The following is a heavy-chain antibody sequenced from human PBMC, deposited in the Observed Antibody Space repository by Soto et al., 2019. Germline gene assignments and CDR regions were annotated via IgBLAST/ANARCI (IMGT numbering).Heavy chain of an antibody. J-gene: IGHJ4*02. CDR3: ARDSIRGYSYDDDC. D-gene: IGHD5-18*01. CDR1: GFTFSDYS. Sequence: EVQLVESGGGLVKPGGSLRLSCAASGFTFSDYSFNWVRQAPGKGLEWVSSINSRSTYIYYADSVKGRFTISRDNAKNSLSLQMNSLRAEDTAVYYCARDSIRGYSYDDDCWGQGTLVTVSS. V-gene: IGHV3-21*01. CDR2: INSRSTYI.